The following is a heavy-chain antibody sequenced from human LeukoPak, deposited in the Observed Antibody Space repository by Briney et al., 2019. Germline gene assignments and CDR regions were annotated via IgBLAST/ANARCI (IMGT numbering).Heavy chain of an antibody. Sequence: GGSLRVSCAASGFTFSSYALSWVRQAPGKGLECVSAISGSGGSTYSADSLKGRFTISRDSSKNTLYLQINSLRADDTAVFYCARGGLGSAFDNWGQGTLVTVSS. V-gene: IGHV3-23*01. CDR3: ARGGLGSAFDN. CDR1: GFTFSSYA. J-gene: IGHJ4*02. CDR2: ISGSGGST. D-gene: IGHD6-19*01.